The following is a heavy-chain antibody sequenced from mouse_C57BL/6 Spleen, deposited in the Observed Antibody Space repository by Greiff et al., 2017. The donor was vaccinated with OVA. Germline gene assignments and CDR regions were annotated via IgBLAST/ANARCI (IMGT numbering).Heavy chain of an antibody. CDR2: ISSGGSYT. CDR1: GFTFSSYG. J-gene: IGHJ2*01. CDR3: ARHPPLDGYYFDY. D-gene: IGHD2-3*01. V-gene: IGHV5-6*01. Sequence: EVQVVESGGDLVKPGGSLKLSCAASGFTFSSYGMSWVRQTPDKRLEWVATISSGGSYTYYPDSVKGRFTISRDNAKNTLYLQMSSLKSEDTAMYYCARHPPLDGYYFDYWGQGSTLTVSS.